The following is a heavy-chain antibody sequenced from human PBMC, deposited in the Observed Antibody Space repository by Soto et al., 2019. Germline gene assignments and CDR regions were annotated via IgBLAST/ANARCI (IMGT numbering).Heavy chain of an antibody. V-gene: IGHV1-69*13. CDR3: ARAPSCSSTSCPRGYYYYYGMDV. J-gene: IGHJ6*02. Sequence: GASVKVSCKASGGTFSSYAISWVRQAPGQGLEWMGGIIPIFGTANYAQKFQGRVTITADESTSTAYMELSSLRSEDTAVYYCARAPSCSSTSCPRGYYYYYGMDVWGQGTTVTVSS. D-gene: IGHD2-2*01. CDR2: IIPIFGTA. CDR1: GGTFSSYA.